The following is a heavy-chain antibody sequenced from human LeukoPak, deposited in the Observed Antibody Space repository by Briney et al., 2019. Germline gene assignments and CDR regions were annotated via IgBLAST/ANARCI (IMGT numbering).Heavy chain of an antibody. CDR3: ARVVWGPPSISRKSDY. CDR2: VYRDGRT. CDR1: GYSISTAYY. J-gene: IGHJ4*02. Sequence: PSETLSLTCTVSGYSISTAYYWGWIRQPPGKGLEWIGSVYRDGRTYYNPSLKSRLTILVDTSKNQFSLKLSSVTAGDTAVYYCARVVWGPPSISRKSDYWGQGTLVTVSS. D-gene: IGHD6-13*01. V-gene: IGHV4-38-2*02.